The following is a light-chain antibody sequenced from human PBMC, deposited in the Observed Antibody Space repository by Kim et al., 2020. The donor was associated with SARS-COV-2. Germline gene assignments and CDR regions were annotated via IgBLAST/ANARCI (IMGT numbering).Light chain of an antibody. CDR1: HGISNS. V-gene: IGKV1-27*01. Sequence: VSVEDRVTITCRASHGISNSLAWYQHKPEKVPQLLIYAASALQSGVPSRFSGSVSRTDFTLTISSLQPEDVATYYCQKYNSAPWTFGQGTKVDIK. CDR2: AAS. CDR3: QKYNSAPWT. J-gene: IGKJ1*01.